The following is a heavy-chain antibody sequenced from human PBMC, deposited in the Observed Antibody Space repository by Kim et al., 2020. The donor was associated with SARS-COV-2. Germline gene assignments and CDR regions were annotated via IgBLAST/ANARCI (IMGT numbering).Heavy chain of an antibody. V-gene: IGHV3-30*18. CDR3: AKDLFMARGGVVDS. CDR2: LSYDGNNR. Sequence: GGSLRLSCAASGFTFSNYAMHWVRQAPGKGVEWVAGLSYDGNNRYNADSVKGRFTISRDNSQNTLYLQMNSLRSDDTAIYYCAKDLFMARGGVVDSWGQGTLVSVSS. D-gene: IGHD3-10*01. J-gene: IGHJ4*02. CDR1: GFTFSNYA.